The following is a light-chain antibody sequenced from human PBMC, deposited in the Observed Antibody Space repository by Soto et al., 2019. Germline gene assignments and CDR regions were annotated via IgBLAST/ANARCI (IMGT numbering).Light chain of an antibody. J-gene: IGLJ1*01. V-gene: IGLV2-14*01. CDR2: EVS. CDR3: SSYTSGSTLYV. CDR1: TSDIGGYNY. Sequence: QSALTQPASVSGFPGQSIAISCTGTTSDIGGYNYVSWYQQHPGKAPKLVIFEVSNRPSGVSNRFSGSKSGNKASLTISGLQAEYEADYYCSSYTSGSTLYVFRTGTKLTVL.